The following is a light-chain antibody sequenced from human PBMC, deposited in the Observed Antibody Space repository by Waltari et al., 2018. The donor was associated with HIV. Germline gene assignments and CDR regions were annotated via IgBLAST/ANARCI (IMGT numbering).Light chain of an antibody. CDR3: QQRSNWRRSGLT. J-gene: IGKJ4*01. V-gene: IGKV3-11*01. Sequence: EVVLTQSPATLSLSPGERATLSCRASQSVSDYLAWYQQTPGQAPRLLIYDASNMATGIPARFSGSGSVTDFTLTISSLEPEDFAVYYCQQRSNWRRSGLTFGGETKVEIK. CDR1: QSVSDY. CDR2: DAS.